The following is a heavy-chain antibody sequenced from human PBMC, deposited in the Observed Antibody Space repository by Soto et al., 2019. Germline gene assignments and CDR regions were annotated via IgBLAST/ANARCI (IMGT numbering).Heavy chain of an antibody. V-gene: IGHV3-30-3*01. Sequence: QVLLVDSGGGVVQPGRSLRLSCAASGFTFSSYAMNWVRQAPGKGLEWVALISHDGINKYYADSVRGRFTISRDSSTNTLDLQMNSLRAADTAVYYCGRCTSTSCHLGSDYWGPGTLVTVSS. CDR2: ISHDGINK. J-gene: IGHJ4*02. CDR3: GRCTSTSCHLGSDY. D-gene: IGHD2-2*01. CDR1: GFTFSSYA.